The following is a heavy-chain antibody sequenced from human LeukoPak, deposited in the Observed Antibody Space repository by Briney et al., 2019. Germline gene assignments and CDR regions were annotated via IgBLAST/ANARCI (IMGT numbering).Heavy chain of an antibody. CDR1: EFSVGSNY. D-gene: IGHD2-21*02. Sequence: GGSLRLSCAASEFSVGSNYMSWIRQAPGKGLEWVSYISSSGSTIYYADSVKGRFTISRDNAKNSLYLQMNSLRAEDTAVYYCAKEGEYCGGDCYSGIDYWGRGTLVTVSS. CDR2: ISSSGSTI. J-gene: IGHJ4*02. CDR3: AKEGEYCGGDCYSGIDY. V-gene: IGHV3-11*01.